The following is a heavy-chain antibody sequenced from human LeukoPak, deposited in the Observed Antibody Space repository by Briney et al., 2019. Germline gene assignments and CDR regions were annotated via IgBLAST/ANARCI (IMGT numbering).Heavy chain of an antibody. J-gene: IGHJ6*02. CDR1: GFMITNAW. D-gene: IGHD6-13*01. V-gene: IGHV3-15*07. CDR2: IKSKSDGGTT. CDR3: ASDSSANYYYYGMDV. Sequence: PGGSLRLSCAASGFMITNAWMNWVRQAPGRGLEWVGRIKSKSDGGTTDYAAPVKGRFIISRDDSKNTLYLQMNSLRAEDTAVYYCASDSSANYYYYGMDVWGQGTTVTVSS.